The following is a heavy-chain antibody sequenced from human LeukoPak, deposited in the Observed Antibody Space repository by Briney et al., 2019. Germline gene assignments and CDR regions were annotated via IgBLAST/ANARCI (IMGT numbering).Heavy chain of an antibody. V-gene: IGHV4-4*09. CDR3: AGFVYWSGYWKGPSGPFDP. CDR1: GGSISSYY. Sequence: PSETLSLTCTVSGGSISSYYWSWIRQPPGKGLEWIGYIYTSGSTNYNPSLKSRVTISVDTSKNQFSLKLSSVTAADTAVYYCAGFVYWSGYWKGPSGPFDPWGQGTLVTVSS. CDR2: IYTSGST. D-gene: IGHD3-3*01. J-gene: IGHJ5*02.